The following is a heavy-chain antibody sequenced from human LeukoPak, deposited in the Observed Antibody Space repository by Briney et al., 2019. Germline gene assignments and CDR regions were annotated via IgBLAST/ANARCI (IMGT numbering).Heavy chain of an antibody. D-gene: IGHD2-2*03. Sequence: GGSLRLSCAASGFTFSSYSMNWVRQAPGKGLEWVSSISSSSSYIYYADSVKGRFTISRDNAKISLYLQMNSLRAEDTAVYYCARDGYCSSTSCFRYYYYGMDVWGQGTTVTVSS. CDR1: GFTFSSYS. J-gene: IGHJ6*02. CDR3: ARDGYCSSTSCFRYYYYGMDV. CDR2: ISSSSSYI. V-gene: IGHV3-21*01.